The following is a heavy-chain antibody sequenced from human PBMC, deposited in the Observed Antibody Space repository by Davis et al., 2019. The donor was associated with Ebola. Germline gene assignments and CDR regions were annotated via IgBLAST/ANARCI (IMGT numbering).Heavy chain of an antibody. Sequence: GGSLRLSCAASGFTFSSYAMSWVRQAPGKGLEWVSAISGSGGSTYYADSVKGRFTISRDNSKNTLYLQMNSLRAEDTAVYYCAKDSRGYSYGYHYYYGMDVWGQGTTVTVSS. CDR1: GFTFSSYA. D-gene: IGHD5-18*01. CDR3: AKDSRGYSYGYHYYYGMDV. V-gene: IGHV3-23*01. CDR2: ISGSGGST. J-gene: IGHJ6*02.